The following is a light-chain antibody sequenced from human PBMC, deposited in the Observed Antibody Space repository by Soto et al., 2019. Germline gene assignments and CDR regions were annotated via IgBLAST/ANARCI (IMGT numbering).Light chain of an antibody. Sequence: EIVLTHSPGTLSFSPLYIATLSFSSSQSVSSSYLAWYQHKPGQAPRLLIHGASSRVTGIPDRFSGSGSGTDFTLTITRLEPEDFAVYYCQQYQSLNFGGGTKVDIK. V-gene: IGKV3-20*01. CDR2: GAS. J-gene: IGKJ4*01. CDR3: QQYQSLN. CDR1: QSVSSSY.